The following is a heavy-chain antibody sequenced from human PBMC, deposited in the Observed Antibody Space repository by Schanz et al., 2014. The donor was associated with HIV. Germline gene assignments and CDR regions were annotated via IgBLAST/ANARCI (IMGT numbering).Heavy chain of an antibody. J-gene: IGHJ5*01. CDR2: IKSKVDGGTT. Sequence: DVQMLESGGGLVQPGGSLRLSWAASGFTFRDYWMTWVRQAPGRGLEGVGSIKSKVDGGTTEYGEPVKGRFTISRDDSRNTMYLQISSLKTEDIGMYYCTVLLSSESLFDSWGQGTLVTVAS. CDR1: GFTFRDYW. V-gene: IGHV3-15*01. CDR3: TVLLSSESLFDS. D-gene: IGHD2-15*01.